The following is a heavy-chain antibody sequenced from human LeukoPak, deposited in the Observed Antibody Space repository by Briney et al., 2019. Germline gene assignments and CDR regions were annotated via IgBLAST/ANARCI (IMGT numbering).Heavy chain of an antibody. D-gene: IGHD3-22*01. CDR1: GYTFTSYG. Sequence: GASVKVSCKASGYTFTSYGISWVRQAPGQGLEWMGWISAYNGNTNYAQKLQGRVTMTTDTSTSTAYMELRSLRSDDTAVYYCARDARYYYDSSPYYYYMDVWGKGTTVTVSS. V-gene: IGHV1-18*01. CDR2: ISAYNGNT. CDR3: ARDARYYYDSSPYYYYMDV. J-gene: IGHJ6*03.